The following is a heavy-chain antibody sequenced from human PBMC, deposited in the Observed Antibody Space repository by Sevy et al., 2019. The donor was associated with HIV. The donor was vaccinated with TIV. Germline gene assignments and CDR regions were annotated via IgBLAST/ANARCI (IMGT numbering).Heavy chain of an antibody. V-gene: IGHV3-48*02. J-gene: IGHJ4*02. Sequence: GGSLRLSCAASGFSFSGYSMNWVRQAPGKGLEWVSYISSSSSTIYYADSVKGRFTISRDNAKNSLYLQMNSLRDEDTAVYYCARHPYCDSSGYVDYWGQGTLVTVSS. CDR2: ISSSSSTI. CDR3: ARHPYCDSSGYVDY. D-gene: IGHD3-22*01. CDR1: GFSFSGYS.